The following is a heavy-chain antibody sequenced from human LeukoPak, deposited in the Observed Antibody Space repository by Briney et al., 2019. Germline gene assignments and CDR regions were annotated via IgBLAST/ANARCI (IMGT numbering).Heavy chain of an antibody. CDR3: ARRRDFIDY. J-gene: IGHJ4*02. CDR1: GFTFSSYW. V-gene: IGHV3-48*04. CDR2: SSSSGSTI. D-gene: IGHD3/OR15-3a*01. Sequence: GGSLRLSCAASGFTFSSYWMSWVRQAPGKGLEWVSYSSSSGSTIYYADSVKGRFAISRDNAKNSLYLQMNSLRAEDTAVYYCARRRDFIDYWGQGSLVTISS.